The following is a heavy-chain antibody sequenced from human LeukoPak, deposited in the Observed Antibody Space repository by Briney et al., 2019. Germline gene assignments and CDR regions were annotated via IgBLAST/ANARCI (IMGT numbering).Heavy chain of an antibody. CDR1: GFTFSSYA. V-gene: IGHV3-23*01. Sequence: GGSLRLSCAASGFTFSSYAMSWVRQAPGKGLEWVSAISGSGGSTYYADSVKGRLTISRDSSKNTLYLQMNSLRAEDTAVYYCAKSSSSYSGSYSHWGQGTLVTVSS. J-gene: IGHJ4*02. CDR2: ISGSGGST. D-gene: IGHD1-26*01. CDR3: AKSSSSYSGSYSH.